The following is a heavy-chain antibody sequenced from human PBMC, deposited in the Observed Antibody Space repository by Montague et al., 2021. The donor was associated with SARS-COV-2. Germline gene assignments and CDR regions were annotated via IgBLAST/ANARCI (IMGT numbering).Heavy chain of an antibody. V-gene: IGHV4-39*01. CDR1: GGSISSSSYF. Sequence: SETLSLTCTVSGGSISSSSYFWGWIRQPPGKGLEWIGSIYYSGSTYYNPSLKSRVTISVDTSKNQFSLKLSSVTAADTAVYYCGRAFIAAAGTTSFDYWGQGTLVTVSS. CDR3: GRAFIAAAGTTSFDY. J-gene: IGHJ4*02. CDR2: IYYSGST. D-gene: IGHD6-13*01.